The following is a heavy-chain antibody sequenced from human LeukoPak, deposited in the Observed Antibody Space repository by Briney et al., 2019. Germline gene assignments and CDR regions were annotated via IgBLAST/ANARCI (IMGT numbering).Heavy chain of an antibody. Sequence: SETLSLTCTVSGGSISSSSYYWGWIRKPPGKGLEWIGRIYYSGSTYYNPSLKSRFTISVKTSKNQYTLKLSSVTAADSTMYYCPRHLSDYYGSPAGYFDYWGQGTLVTVSS. CDR3: PRHLSDYYGSPAGYFDY. CDR1: GGSISSSSYY. D-gene: IGHD3-10*01. J-gene: IGHJ4*02. CDR2: IYYSGST. V-gene: IGHV4-39*01.